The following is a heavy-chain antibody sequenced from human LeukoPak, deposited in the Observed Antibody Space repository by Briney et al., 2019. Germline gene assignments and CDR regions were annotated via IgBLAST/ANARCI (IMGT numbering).Heavy chain of an antibody. CDR2: INPNSGGT. Sequence: ASVKVSCKASVDTFTGYYMHWVRQAPGQGIEWMGWINPNSGGTNYARKFHGRVTITRDTSISTAYMELSRLRSDDTAVYYCARGRRDCSSTSCYSYYYYYYMDVWGKGTTVTVSS. V-gene: IGHV1-2*02. CDR1: VDTFTGYY. J-gene: IGHJ6*03. CDR3: ARGRRDCSSTSCYSYYYYYYMDV. D-gene: IGHD2-2*01.